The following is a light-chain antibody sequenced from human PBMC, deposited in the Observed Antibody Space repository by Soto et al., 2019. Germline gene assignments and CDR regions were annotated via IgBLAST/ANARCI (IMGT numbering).Light chain of an antibody. V-gene: IGKV1-27*01. CDR2: ATS. Sequence: DVQMTQSPSSLSAFVGDRVTITCRASQGIAPYLAWFQQKPGKVPKLLIYATSTLPSGVPSRFSGSGSGTDFTLTSTSLQPEDVATYYCQKYTSAPLTCGGGTKVEIK. CDR3: QKYTSAPLT. CDR1: QGIAPY. J-gene: IGKJ4*01.